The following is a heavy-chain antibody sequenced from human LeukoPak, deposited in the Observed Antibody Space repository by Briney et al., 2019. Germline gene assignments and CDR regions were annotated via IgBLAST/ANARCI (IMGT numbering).Heavy chain of an antibody. CDR1: GFPFSDFS. V-gene: IGHV3-23*01. CDR3: AKQSYARSLGE. J-gene: IGHJ4*02. Sequence: PGGSLRLSCATSGFPFSDFSMTWVRQAPGKGLEWISTTNSGGTNTYYAESVKGRFTISRDNSKNALYLQVSSLRVEDTAIYCCAKQSYARSLGEGGPGTLVTVSS. CDR2: TNSGGTNT. D-gene: IGHD3-16*01.